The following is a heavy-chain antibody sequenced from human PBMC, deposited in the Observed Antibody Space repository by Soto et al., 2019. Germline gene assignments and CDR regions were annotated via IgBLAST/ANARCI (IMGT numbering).Heavy chain of an antibody. J-gene: IGHJ4*02. CDR2: ISYDGSNK. CDR3: ARARSYYDSSGQAPYYFDY. CDR1: GFTFSSYA. Sequence: GGSLRLSCAASGFTFSSYAMHWVRQAPGKGLEWVAVISYDGSNKYYADSVKGRFTISRDNSKNTLYLQMNSLRAEDTAVYYCARARSYYDSSGQAPYYFDYWGQGTLVTVSS. V-gene: IGHV3-30-3*01. D-gene: IGHD3-22*01.